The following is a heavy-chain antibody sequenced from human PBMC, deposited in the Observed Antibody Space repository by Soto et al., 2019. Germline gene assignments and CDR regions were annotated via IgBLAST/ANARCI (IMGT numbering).Heavy chain of an antibody. J-gene: IGHJ4*02. CDR2: IYPGDSDT. D-gene: IGHD2-15*01. CDR1: GYRFTSYW. CDR3: ARYCSGGSCPFDY. Sequence: GESLKISCKGSGYRFTSYWIGWVRPVPGKGLEWMGIIYPGDSDTRYSPSFQGQVTISADKSISTAYLQWSSLKASDTAMYYCARYCSGGSCPFDYWGQGTLVTVSS. V-gene: IGHV5-51*01.